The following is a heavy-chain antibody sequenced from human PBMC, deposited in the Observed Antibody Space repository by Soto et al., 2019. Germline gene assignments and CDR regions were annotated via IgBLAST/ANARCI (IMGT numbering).Heavy chain of an antibody. Sequence: QVQLVESGGGVVQQGSSLRLSCAASGFNFSSFGMHWVREAPGKGLEWVALMSYDGSSKYYQDSLKGRFTISRDKSKNTLYLQMSSLRVEDTAVYYCAKDRGWSSADLEYWGQGTLVTVSS. CDR2: MSYDGSSK. D-gene: IGHD6-19*01. CDR3: AKDRGWSSADLEY. CDR1: GFNFSSFG. J-gene: IGHJ4*02. V-gene: IGHV3-30*18.